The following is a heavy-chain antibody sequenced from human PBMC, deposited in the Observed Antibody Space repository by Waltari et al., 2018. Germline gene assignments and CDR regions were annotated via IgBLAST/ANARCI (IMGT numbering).Heavy chain of an antibody. D-gene: IGHD1-26*01. V-gene: IGHV1-2*02. J-gene: IGHJ4*02. CDR3: ARVDSGTYTSLDY. CDR1: GYTFTDHY. Sequence: QVQLVQSGAEMRLPGASVRVSCKTSGYTFTDHYIHWVRQAPGQGLEWMGWVNPNTGGTNYEQKLRGSLAVTRDASITTAYMQLTGLRFDDTAIYYCARVDSGTYTSLDYWGQGTLVTVSS. CDR2: VNPNTGGT.